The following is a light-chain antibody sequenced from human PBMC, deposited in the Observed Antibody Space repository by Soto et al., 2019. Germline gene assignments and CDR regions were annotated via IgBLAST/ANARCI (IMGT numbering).Light chain of an antibody. Sequence: IQMTQSPPTLSASVGDTVTITCRSSESTYSWLAWYKQKPGKAPQLLIYKTSTLQGGVPSRFSGSGSGAEYALTISSLQPDDFATYYCQEYNTNSRTFGQGTRVENK. CDR1: ESTYSW. CDR3: QEYNTNSRT. J-gene: IGKJ1*01. CDR2: KTS. V-gene: IGKV1-5*03.